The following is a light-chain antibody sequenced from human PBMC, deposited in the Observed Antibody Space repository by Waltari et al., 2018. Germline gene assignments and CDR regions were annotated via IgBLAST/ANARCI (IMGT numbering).Light chain of an antibody. CDR1: QSLVHSDGNTY. J-gene: IGKJ5*01. CDR2: KVS. Sequence: DAAMTQSPLSLHVTLGQPASISCRSSQSLVHSDGNTYLNWFHQRPGQSPRRLIYKVSRRESGVPDRFSGSGSGTDFTLKISRVEAEDVGIYYCMQGTHWPLTFGQGTRLEI. V-gene: IGKV2-30*02. CDR3: MQGTHWPLT.